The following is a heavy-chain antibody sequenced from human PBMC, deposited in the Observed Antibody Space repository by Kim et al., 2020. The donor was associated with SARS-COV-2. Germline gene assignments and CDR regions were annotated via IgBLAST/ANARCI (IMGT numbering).Heavy chain of an antibody. CDR1: GFTFSSYG. Sequence: GGSLRLSCAASGFTFSSYGMHWVRQAPGKGLEWVAVISYDGSNKYYADSVKGRFTISRDNSKNTLYLQMNSLRAEDTAVYYCAKDNPYYYDSSGPLDVWGQGTTVTVSS. V-gene: IGHV3-30*18. CDR3: AKDNPYYYDSSGPLDV. CDR2: ISYDGSNK. J-gene: IGHJ6*02. D-gene: IGHD3-22*01.